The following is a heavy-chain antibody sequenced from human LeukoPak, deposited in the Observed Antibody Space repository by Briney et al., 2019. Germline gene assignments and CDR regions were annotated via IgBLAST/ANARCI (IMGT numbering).Heavy chain of an antibody. V-gene: IGHV3-7*04. CDR2: LKQDGSEK. CDR3: ARYGYNSALDY. D-gene: IGHD6-19*01. Sequence: GGSLRLSCAASGXTFSTYWMSWVRQAPGKGLEWVASLKQDGSEKHYVDSVKGRFTISRDNAKNSLYLQMNSLRAEDTAVYYCARYGYNSALDYWGQGTLVTVSS. CDR1: GXTFSTYW. J-gene: IGHJ4*02.